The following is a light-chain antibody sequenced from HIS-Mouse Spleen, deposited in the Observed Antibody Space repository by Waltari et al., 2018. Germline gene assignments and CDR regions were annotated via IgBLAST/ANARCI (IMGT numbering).Light chain of an antibody. J-gene: IGLJ2*01. Sequence: SYELTQPPSVSVSPGQTARITCSGKSLPKKYAYWYQQKSGQAPVLVIYEDSKRPAGTPERFSGSSSGTMATLTISGAQVEDEADYYCYSTDSSGNHRVFGGGTKLTVL. CDR1: SLPKKY. V-gene: IGLV3-10*01. CDR2: EDS. CDR3: YSTDSSGNHRV.